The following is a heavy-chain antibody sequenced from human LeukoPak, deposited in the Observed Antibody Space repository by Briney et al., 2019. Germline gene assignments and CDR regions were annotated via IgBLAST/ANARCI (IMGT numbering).Heavy chain of an antibody. D-gene: IGHD1-26*01. Sequence: SETLSLTCTVSGVSISSGHWWSWVRQPPGKGLEWIGEIYHSGSTNYNASLKSRVTISVDTSKNQFSLKLSSVTAADTAVYYCARDNKWELFALDYWGQGTLVTVSS. CDR2: IYHSGST. V-gene: IGHV4-4*02. CDR1: GVSISSGHW. J-gene: IGHJ4*02. CDR3: ARDNKWELFALDY.